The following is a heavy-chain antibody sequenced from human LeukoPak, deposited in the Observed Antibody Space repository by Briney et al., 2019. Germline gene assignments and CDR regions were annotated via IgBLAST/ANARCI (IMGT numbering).Heavy chain of an antibody. J-gene: IGHJ6*03. CDR3: ASYKGGGTSYYYYYYMDV. Sequence: SETLSLTCTVSDDSISNDYWSWIRQPPGKGLEWIGYIFYSGSTNYNPSLKGRLTISLDTSKKQLSLKLSSVTAADTAVYYCASYKGGGTSYYYYYYMDVWGKGTTVTVSS. V-gene: IGHV4-59*01. CDR1: DDSISNDY. CDR2: IFYSGST. D-gene: IGHD1-1*01.